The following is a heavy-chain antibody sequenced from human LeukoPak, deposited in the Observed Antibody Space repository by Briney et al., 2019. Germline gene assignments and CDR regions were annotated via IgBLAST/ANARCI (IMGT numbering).Heavy chain of an antibody. CDR2: ISSSSSTI. D-gene: IGHD1-26*01. J-gene: IGHJ4*02. CDR3: ASREVGAAFDY. CDR1: GFTFSSYS. V-gene: IGHV3-48*01. Sequence: PGGSLRLSCAASGFTFSSYSMNWVRQAPGKGLEWVSYISSSSSTIYYADSVKGRFTISRDNAKNSLYLQMNSLRAEDTAVYYCASREVGAAFDYWGQGTLVTVSS.